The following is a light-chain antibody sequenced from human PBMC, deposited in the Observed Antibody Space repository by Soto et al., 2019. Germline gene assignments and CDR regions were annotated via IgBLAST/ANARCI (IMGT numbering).Light chain of an antibody. CDR3: PQCNSPVWT. CDR2: ASA. J-gene: IGKJ1*01. CDR1: QSISTF. V-gene: IGKV1-39*01. Sequence: RTQWPSSLYEYVGDRVTITCRAGQSISTFLNWYQQKPGKAPKLLIYASATLQSGVPSRFSGSGSGTDFTLTIIRFQPEYSATYYFPQCNSPVWTFGRGTRVEIK.